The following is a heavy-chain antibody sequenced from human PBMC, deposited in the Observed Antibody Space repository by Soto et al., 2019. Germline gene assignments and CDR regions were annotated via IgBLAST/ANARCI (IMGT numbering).Heavy chain of an antibody. CDR3: AKSRGRSMVTHFDY. CDR2: ISGSGGRT. CDR1: GFTFSSYA. V-gene: IGHV3-23*01. Sequence: EVQLLESGGGMVQPGGSLRLSCAASGFTFSSYAMSWVRQAPGKGLEWVSAISGSGGRTYYADSVKGRFTISGDNSNNPLYLQMNSLRAEDTAVYYCAKSRGRSMVTHFDYWGQGPLVTVSS. D-gene: IGHD5-18*01. J-gene: IGHJ4*02.